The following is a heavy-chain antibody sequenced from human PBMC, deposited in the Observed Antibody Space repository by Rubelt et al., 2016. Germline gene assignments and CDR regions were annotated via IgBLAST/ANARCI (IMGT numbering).Heavy chain of an antibody. Sequence: QVQLVQSGAEVKKPGASVKVSCKASGYTFTSYYMHWVRQAPGQGLEWMGIINPIGGSTSYAQKFQGRVTMTRDTSTSTVYMELSSLRSEDTAVYYCARSPRYDFEDNWFDPRGQGTLVTVSS. J-gene: IGHJ5*02. CDR3: ARSPRYDFEDNWFDP. D-gene: IGHD3-3*01. CDR2: INPIGGST. V-gene: IGHV1-46*01. CDR1: GYTFTSYY.